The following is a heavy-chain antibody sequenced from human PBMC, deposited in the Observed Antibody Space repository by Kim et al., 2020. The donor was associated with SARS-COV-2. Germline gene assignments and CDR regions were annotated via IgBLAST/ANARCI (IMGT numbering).Heavy chain of an antibody. Sequence: GESLKISCKGSGYSFTSYWIGWVRQMPGKGLEWMGIIYPGDSDTRYSPSFQGQVTISADKSISTAYLQWSSLKASDTAMYYCARLRSQDLYCSSTSCYVDYFDYWGQGTLVTVSS. V-gene: IGHV5-51*01. CDR1: GYSFTSYW. CDR2: IYPGDSDT. J-gene: IGHJ4*02. CDR3: ARLRSQDLYCSSTSCYVDYFDY. D-gene: IGHD2-2*01.